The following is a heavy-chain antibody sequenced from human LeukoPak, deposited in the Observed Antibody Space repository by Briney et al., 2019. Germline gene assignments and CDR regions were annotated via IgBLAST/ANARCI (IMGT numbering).Heavy chain of an antibody. V-gene: IGHV3-74*01. D-gene: IGHD1-14*01. Sequence: GGSLRLSCAASGFTFSIYWMHWVRHAPGKGLVWVSRIKGDGSSTSYADSVKGRFTISRDNARNTLYLQMNSLTVEDTAVYYCARLPGTSPDYWGQGTLVTVSS. CDR1: GFTFSIYW. CDR3: ARLPGTSPDY. J-gene: IGHJ4*02. CDR2: IKGDGSST.